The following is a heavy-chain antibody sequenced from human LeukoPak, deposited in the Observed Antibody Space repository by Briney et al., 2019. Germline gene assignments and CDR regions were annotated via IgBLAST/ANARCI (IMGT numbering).Heavy chain of an antibody. CDR2: INQSGRT. CDR1: GGSFSGYH. J-gene: IGHJ4*02. V-gene: IGHV4-34*01. CDR3: ARDLSPLRLFDY. D-gene: IGHD3-16*02. Sequence: PSETLSLTCAVYGGSFSGYHWSWIRQPPGKGLEWIGEINQSGRTNYNPSLKSRVTISVDTSKNQFSLKLSSVTAADTAVYYCARDLSPLRLFDYWGQGTLVTVSS.